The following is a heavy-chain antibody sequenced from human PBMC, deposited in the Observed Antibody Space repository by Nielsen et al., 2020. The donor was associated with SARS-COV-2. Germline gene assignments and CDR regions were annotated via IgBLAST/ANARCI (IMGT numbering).Heavy chain of an antibody. CDR2: IYYSGST. Sequence: SETLSLTCTVSGGSISTDDYYWSWIRQHPGKGLEWMGYIYYSGSTFYSPSLKSRLTITVDTSKNQFSLKMSSVTAADTAIYYCARASGSYMDVWGEGTTVTVSS. V-gene: IGHV4-31*03. D-gene: IGHD1-26*01. CDR1: GGSISTDDYY. J-gene: IGHJ6*03. CDR3: ARASGSYMDV.